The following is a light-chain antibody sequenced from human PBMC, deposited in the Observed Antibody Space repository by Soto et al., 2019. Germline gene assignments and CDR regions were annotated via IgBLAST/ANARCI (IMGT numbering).Light chain of an antibody. CDR1: SSNIGNNY. CDR3: GTWDSSLRDVV. CDR2: ENN. Sequence: QSVLTQPPSVSAAPGQKVTISCSGSSSNIGNNYVSWYQQLPGTAPKLLIYENNKRPSGIPDRFSGSKSGTSATLGITGLQTGDDADYYCGTWDSSLRDVVFGGGTKLTVL. J-gene: IGLJ2*01. V-gene: IGLV1-51*02.